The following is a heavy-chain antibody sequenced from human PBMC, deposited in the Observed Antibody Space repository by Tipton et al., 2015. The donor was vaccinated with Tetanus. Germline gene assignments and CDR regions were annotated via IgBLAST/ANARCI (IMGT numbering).Heavy chain of an antibody. Sequence: QVQLVQSGAEVKKPGSSVKVSCKASEGTFSSYAISWVRQAPGQGLEWMGGIIPIFGTANYAQKFQGRVTITADESTSTAYMELSSLRSEDTAVYYCARSKSPTLGVVVVAATYYYYGMDVWGQGTTVTVSS. CDR2: IIPIFGTA. CDR1: EGTFSSYA. CDR3: ARSKSPTLGVVVVAATYYYYGMDV. J-gene: IGHJ6*02. D-gene: IGHD2-15*01. V-gene: IGHV1-69*01.